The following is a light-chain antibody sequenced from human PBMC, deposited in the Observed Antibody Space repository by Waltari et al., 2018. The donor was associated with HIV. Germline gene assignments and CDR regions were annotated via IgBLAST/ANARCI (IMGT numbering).Light chain of an antibody. Sequence: EIVMTQSPATLSVSPGERATLSCRASQSIDSKLAWYQQKPGQAPRLLIHAASTRATGIPARFSGSGSGTEFTLTISSLQSEDFAVYYCQQYNNWPPWTFGQGTKVEIK. CDR2: AAS. V-gene: IGKV3-15*01. CDR3: QQYNNWPPWT. J-gene: IGKJ1*01. CDR1: QSIDSK.